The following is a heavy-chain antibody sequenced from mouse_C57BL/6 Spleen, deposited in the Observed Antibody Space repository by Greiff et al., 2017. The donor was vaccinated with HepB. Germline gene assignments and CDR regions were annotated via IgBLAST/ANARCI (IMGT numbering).Heavy chain of an antibody. Sequence: VQLQQSGAELVRPGASVKLSCTASGFNIKDDYMHWVKQRPEQGLEWIGWIDPENGDTEYASKFQGKATITADTPSNTAYLQLSSLTSEDTAVYYCTTVEFDYWGQGTTLTVSS. J-gene: IGHJ2*01. V-gene: IGHV14-4*01. CDR3: TTVEFDY. D-gene: IGHD1-1*01. CDR1: GFNIKDDY. CDR2: IDPENGDT.